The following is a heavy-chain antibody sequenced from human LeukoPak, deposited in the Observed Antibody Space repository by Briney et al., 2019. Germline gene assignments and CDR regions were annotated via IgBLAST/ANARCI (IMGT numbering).Heavy chain of an antibody. J-gene: IGHJ4*02. CDR2: ISYDGSNK. CDR3: VVLGPLVNHFDY. V-gene: IGHV3-30*03. CDR1: GFTFSSYG. Sequence: PGRSLRLSCAASGFTFSSYGMHWVRQAPGKGLEWVAVISYDGSNKYYADSVKGRFTISRDNAKNSLYLQMNSLRAEDTALYYCVVLGPLVNHFDYWGQGTLVTVSS. D-gene: IGHD3-16*01.